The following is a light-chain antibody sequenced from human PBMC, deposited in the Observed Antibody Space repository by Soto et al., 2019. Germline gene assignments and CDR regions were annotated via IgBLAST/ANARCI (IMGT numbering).Light chain of an antibody. Sequence: EIVLTQSPGTLSLSPGERATLSCRASQSVSSNYLAWYQQKPGQAPRLLIYGASSRATGIPDRFSGSGSGPDFTLTISRLEPEDFAVYHWQQYGRSPLTLGGGTKVEIK. V-gene: IGKV3-20*01. CDR1: QSVSSNY. CDR2: GAS. J-gene: IGKJ4*01. CDR3: QQYGRSPLT.